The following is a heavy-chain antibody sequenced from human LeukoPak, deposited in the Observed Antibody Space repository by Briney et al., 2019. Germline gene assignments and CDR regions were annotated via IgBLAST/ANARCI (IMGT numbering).Heavy chain of an antibody. CDR3: ARRTTVTANDY. CDR2: ISSSGSTI. V-gene: IGHV3-11*01. J-gene: IGHJ4*02. CDR1: GFTFSDYY. D-gene: IGHD4-11*01. Sequence: GGSLRLSWAASGFTFSDYYMNWIRQAPGKGLEWVSYISSSGSTIYYADSVRGRFTISRDNAKNSLFLQMNSLRAEDTAVYYCARRTTVTANDYWGQGTLVTVSS.